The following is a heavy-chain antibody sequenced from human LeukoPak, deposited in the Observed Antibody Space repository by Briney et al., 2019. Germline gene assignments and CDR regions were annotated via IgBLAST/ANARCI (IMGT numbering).Heavy chain of an antibody. V-gene: IGHV3-7*01. J-gene: IGHJ4*02. CDR1: GFTFSNYW. Sequence: GGSLRLSCAASGFTFSNYWMSWVRQAPGKGLEWVANIKQDGSDKYYVDSVKGRFTISRDNAKNSLYLQMNSLRVEDTAVYYCSIVDSDYWGQGTLVTVSS. CDR3: SIVDSDY. CDR2: IKQDGSDK.